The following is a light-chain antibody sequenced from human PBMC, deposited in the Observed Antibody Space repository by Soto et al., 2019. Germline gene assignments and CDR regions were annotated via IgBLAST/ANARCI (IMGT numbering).Light chain of an antibody. J-gene: IGKJ2*01. CDR1: QSISTY. CDR3: LQSYATPLYT. V-gene: IGKV1-39*01. Sequence: DIQITQSPSSLSASVGDRVTITWRTSQSISTYLSWYQQKPGKAPKLLIYGASSLQSGVPPRFSGSGSGTDFTLTISSLQPEDFATYYCLQSYATPLYTFGPGTKLEIK. CDR2: GAS.